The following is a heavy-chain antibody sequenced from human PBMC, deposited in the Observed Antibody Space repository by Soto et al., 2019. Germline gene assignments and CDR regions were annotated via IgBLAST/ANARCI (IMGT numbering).Heavy chain of an antibody. J-gene: IGHJ3*02. CDR2: INSDGSST. CDR1: GFTFSSYW. Sequence: GGSLRLSCAASGFTFSSYWMHWVRQAPGKGLVWVSRINSDGSSTSYADSVKGRFTISRDNAKNTLYLQMNSLRAEDTAVYYCARDYHESSGYYPDAFDIRGQGTMVTVSS. CDR3: ARDYHESSGYYPDAFDI. D-gene: IGHD3-22*01. V-gene: IGHV3-74*01.